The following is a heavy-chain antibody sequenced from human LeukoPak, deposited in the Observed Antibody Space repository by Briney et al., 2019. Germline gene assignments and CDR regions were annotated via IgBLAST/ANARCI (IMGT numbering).Heavy chain of an antibody. CDR3: ARMDRGAYNSPYYFDY. V-gene: IGHV3-48*01. CDR1: GFTYSTYS. D-gene: IGHD5-24*01. CDR2: ISSSGTTI. Sequence: GGSLRLSCAAPGFTYSTYSMNWVRRTPGKGLEWVSYISSSGTTIYYADSVKGRFTISRDNVKNSLYLQMDSLRGEDTAAYYCARMDRGAYNSPYYFDYWGQGTLVTVSS. J-gene: IGHJ4*02.